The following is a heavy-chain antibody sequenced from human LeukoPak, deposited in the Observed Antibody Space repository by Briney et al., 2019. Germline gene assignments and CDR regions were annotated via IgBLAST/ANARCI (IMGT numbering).Heavy chain of an antibody. D-gene: IGHD4-17*01. Sequence: GGSLRLSCAASGFTFSSYGMSWVRQAPGKGLEWVSGISGSGGSTYYADSVKGRFTISRDNSKNTLYLQMNSLRAEDTAVYYCAKDVYGNIEYYFDYWGQGTLVTVSS. J-gene: IGHJ4*02. CDR3: AKDVYGNIEYYFDY. CDR2: ISGSGGST. V-gene: IGHV3-23*01. CDR1: GFTFSSYG.